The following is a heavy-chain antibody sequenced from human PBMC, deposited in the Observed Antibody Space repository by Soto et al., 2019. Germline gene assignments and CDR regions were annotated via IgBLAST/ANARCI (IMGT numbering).Heavy chain of an antibody. CDR1: GGTFSXYT. J-gene: IGHJ5*02. V-gene: IGHV1-69*04. CDR3: AREDILEYNWFDP. D-gene: IGHD2-15*01. CDR2: IIPILGIA. Sequence: GASVKVSCKASGGTFSXYTISWVRQAPGQGLEWMGRIIPILGIANYAQKFQGRVTITADKSTSTAYMELSSLRSEDTAVYYCAREDILEYNWFDPWGQGTLVTVSS.